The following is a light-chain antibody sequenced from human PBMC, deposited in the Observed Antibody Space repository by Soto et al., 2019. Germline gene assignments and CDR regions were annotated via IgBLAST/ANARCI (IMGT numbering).Light chain of an antibody. V-gene: IGKV3-15*01. CDR1: QSAISN. J-gene: IGKJ4*01. CDR3: HQYYKWPLT. CDR2: DAS. Sequence: EITLTQSLATLSVSPRDRVTLSCRASQSAISNLAWYQQKPGQTPRLLIYDASTWATDIPARFSGSGSGTDFTLTISSLLSEDFAVYYCHQYYKWPLTFGGGTKVDIK.